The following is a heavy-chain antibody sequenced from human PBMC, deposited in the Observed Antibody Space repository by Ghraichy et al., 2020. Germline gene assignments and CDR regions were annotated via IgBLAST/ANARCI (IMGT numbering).Heavy chain of an antibody. V-gene: IGHV3-43*02. CDR3: YLTVTNFDY. J-gene: IGHJ4*02. Sequence: GGSLRLSCAASGFTFDDYAMHWVRQAPGKGLEWVSLISGDGGSTYYADSVKGRFTISRDNSKNSLYLQMNSLRTEDTALYYCYLTVTNFDYWGQGTLVTVSS. CDR1: GFTFDDYA. D-gene: IGHD4-17*01. CDR2: ISGDGGST.